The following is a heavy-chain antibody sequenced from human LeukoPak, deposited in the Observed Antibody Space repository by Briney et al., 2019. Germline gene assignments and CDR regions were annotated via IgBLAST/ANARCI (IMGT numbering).Heavy chain of an antibody. V-gene: IGHV3-48*04. Sequence: GGSLRLSCAASGFTFSSYSMNWVRQAPGKGLEWVSYISSSSSTIYYADSVKGRFTISRDNAKNSLYLQMNSLRAEDTAVYYCARAPRRDGYNYGGYWGQGTLVTVSS. CDR1: GFTFSSYS. CDR3: ARAPRRDGYNYGGY. J-gene: IGHJ4*02. D-gene: IGHD5-24*01. CDR2: ISSSSSTI.